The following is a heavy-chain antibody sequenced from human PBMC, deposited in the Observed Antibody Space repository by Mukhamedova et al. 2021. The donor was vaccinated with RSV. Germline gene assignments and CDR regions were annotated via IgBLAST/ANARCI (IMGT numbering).Heavy chain of an antibody. Sequence: VRQAPGKGLEWVAVISYDGSNKYYADSVKGRFTISRDNSKNTLYLQMNSLRAEDTAVYYCASYIGDCGGDCYDIGPFDYWGQGTL. CDR2: ISYDGSNK. CDR3: ASYIGDCGGDCYDIGPFDY. V-gene: IGHV3-30*04. D-gene: IGHD2-21*02. J-gene: IGHJ4*02.